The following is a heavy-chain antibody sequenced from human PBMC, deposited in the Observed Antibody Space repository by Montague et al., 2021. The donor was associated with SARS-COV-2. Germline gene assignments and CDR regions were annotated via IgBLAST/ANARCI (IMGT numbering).Heavy chain of an antibody. V-gene: IGHV4-59*01. CDR3: ARDARGGDFGGY. Sequence: SETLSLTCTVSGDSISSYYWSWIRQSPGKGLEWIGKIDFSGTTNYNPPLKSRVTISVDTSKNQFSLQLSSVTAADAAVYYCARDARGGDFGGYWGQGILVTVSS. CDR2: IDFSGTT. J-gene: IGHJ4*02. D-gene: IGHD2-21*02. CDR1: GDSISSYY.